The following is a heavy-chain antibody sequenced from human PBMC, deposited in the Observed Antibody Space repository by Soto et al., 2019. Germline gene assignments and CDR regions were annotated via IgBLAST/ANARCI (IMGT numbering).Heavy chain of an antibody. J-gene: IGHJ6*02. CDR2: ISGSGDGT. V-gene: IGHV3-23*01. D-gene: IGHD2-8*01. Sequence: GSLRLSCAASGFTVNSHAMSWVRQAPGKGLEWVASISGSGDGTYYGDSVKGRFTISRDSSSSTLYLQMNNLRGEDTAVYFCTKSRRGILMVYGFGGMDVWGQGTTVTVSS. CDR3: TKSRRGILMVYGFGGMDV. CDR1: GFTVNSHA.